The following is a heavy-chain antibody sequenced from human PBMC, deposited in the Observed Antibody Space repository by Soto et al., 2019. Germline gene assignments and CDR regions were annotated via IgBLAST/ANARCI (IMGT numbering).Heavy chain of an antibody. CDR3: ANDMSARPPPYGMDV. D-gene: IGHD6-6*01. Sequence: QVQLVESGGGVVQPGRSLRLSCAASGFTFSSYGMHWVRQAPGKGLEWVAVISYDGSNKYYADSVKGRFTISRDNSKNTLYLQMNSLRAEDTAVYYCANDMSARPPPYGMDVWGQGTTVTVSS. CDR2: ISYDGSNK. J-gene: IGHJ6*02. CDR1: GFTFSSYG. V-gene: IGHV3-30*18.